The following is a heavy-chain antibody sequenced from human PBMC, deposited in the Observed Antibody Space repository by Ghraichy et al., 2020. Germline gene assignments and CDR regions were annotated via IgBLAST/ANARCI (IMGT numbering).Heavy chain of an antibody. CDR1: GFTFKAYH. V-gene: IGHV3-30-3*01. Sequence: ALRLSCATSGFTFKAYHMSWVRQAPGKGLEWVALISADGGSLYYADSVKGRFTISRDNPKNTLYLQLDSLRSDDTAVYYCTREYGSSGRCGYFDPWGQGTQVTVSS. CDR2: ISADGGSL. J-gene: IGHJ5*02. CDR3: TREYGSSGRCGYFDP. D-gene: IGHD6-19*01.